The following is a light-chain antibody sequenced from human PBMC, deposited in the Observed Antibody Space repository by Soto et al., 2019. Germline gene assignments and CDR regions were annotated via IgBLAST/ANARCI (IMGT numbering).Light chain of an antibody. CDR3: SSYTSSSTVV. V-gene: IGLV2-14*01. Sequence: QSALTHPASVSGSPGQSLTISCTGTSSDVGGYKYVSWYQQHPGKVPKLMIYEVSNRPSGVSNRFSGSKAGDTASLTISGLQPEDEADYYCSSYTSSSTVVFGGGTKRTVL. CDR1: SSDVGGYKY. J-gene: IGLJ2*01. CDR2: EVS.